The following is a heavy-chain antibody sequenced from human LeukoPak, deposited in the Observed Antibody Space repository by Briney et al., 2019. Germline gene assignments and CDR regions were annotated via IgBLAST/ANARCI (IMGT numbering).Heavy chain of an antibody. V-gene: IGHV1-46*01. CDR2: INPSGGST. CDR1: GGTFSSYA. CDR3: ARRGVGASVNFDY. D-gene: IGHD1-26*01. J-gene: IGHJ4*02. Sequence: ASVKVSCKASGGTFSSYAISWVRQAPGQGLEWMGIINPSGGSTSYAQKFQGRVTMTRDTSTSTVYMELSSLRSEDTAVYYCARRGVGASVNFDYWGQGTLVTVSS.